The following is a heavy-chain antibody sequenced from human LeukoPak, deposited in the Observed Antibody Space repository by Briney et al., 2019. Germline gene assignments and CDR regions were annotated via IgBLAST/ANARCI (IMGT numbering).Heavy chain of an antibody. CDR3: ARGGLLYSSGWYYFDY. J-gene: IGHJ4*02. V-gene: IGHV1-2*04. CDR2: INPNSGGI. CDR1: GYTFTGYY. D-gene: IGHD6-19*01. Sequence: GASVKVSCKASGYTFTGYYMHWVRQAPGQGLEWMGWINPNSGGINYAQKFQGWVTMTRDTSISTAYMELSRLRSDDTAVYYCARGGLLYSSGWYYFDYWGQGTLVTVSS.